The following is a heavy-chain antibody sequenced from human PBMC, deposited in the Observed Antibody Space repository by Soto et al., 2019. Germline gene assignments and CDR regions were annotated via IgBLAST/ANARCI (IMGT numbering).Heavy chain of an antibody. CDR2: ISHSGNT. J-gene: IGHJ4*02. D-gene: IGHD1-26*01. Sequence: SLASALSGDTISLGEYGGCIRHPPGKGLEWIGSISHSGNTYHNPSLRSRVSISLDPSKNHFSRELTSVTAADTAVYYCARVKLAGSGGFYSWGLGSLGPVSS. V-gene: IGHV4-38-2*01. CDR1: GDTISLGEY. CDR3: ARVKLAGSGGFYS.